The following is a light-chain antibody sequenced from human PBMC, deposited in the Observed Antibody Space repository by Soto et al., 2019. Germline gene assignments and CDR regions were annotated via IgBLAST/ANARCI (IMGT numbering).Light chain of an antibody. Sequence: QTVVTREPSLTVSPGGTVTLTCASSTGAVTSDYYPNWLQQKPGQAPRSLIHSTYTRHFWTPARFSGSLLGGKAALTVSDVQPEDEADYYCLLYHGAAQVFGGGTKLTVL. J-gene: IGLJ3*02. CDR1: TGAVTSDYY. CDR2: STY. V-gene: IGLV7-43*01. CDR3: LLYHGAAQV.